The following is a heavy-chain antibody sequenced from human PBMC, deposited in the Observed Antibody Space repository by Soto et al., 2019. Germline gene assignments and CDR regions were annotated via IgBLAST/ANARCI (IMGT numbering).Heavy chain of an antibody. D-gene: IGHD5-18*01. J-gene: IGHJ5*02. CDR1: GGTFSSYA. Sequence: QVQLVQSGAEVKKPGSSVKVSCKASGGTFSSYAISWVRQAPRQGLEWMGGIIPIFGTANYAQKFQGIVTITADKSTSTAYMELSSLRSEDTAVYYCARVVDTAMVTGSWFAPWGQGTLVTVSS. V-gene: IGHV1-69*06. CDR3: ARVVDTAMVTGSWFAP. CDR2: IIPIFGTA.